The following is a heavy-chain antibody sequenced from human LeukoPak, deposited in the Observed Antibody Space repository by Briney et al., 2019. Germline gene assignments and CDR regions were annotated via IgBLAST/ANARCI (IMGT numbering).Heavy chain of an antibody. CDR3: ARGPIAVADSFDY. J-gene: IGHJ4*02. D-gene: IGHD6-19*01. V-gene: IGHV4-39*07. Sequence: SETLSLTCTVSGGSISSSSYYWGWIRQPPGKGLEWIGSIYYSGSTYYNPSLKSRVTISVDTSKNQFSLKLSSVTAADTAVYYCARGPIAVADSFDYWGQGTLVTVSS. CDR1: GGSISSSSYY. CDR2: IYYSGST.